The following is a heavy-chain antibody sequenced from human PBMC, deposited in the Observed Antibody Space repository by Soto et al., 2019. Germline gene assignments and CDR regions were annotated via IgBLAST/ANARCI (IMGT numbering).Heavy chain of an antibody. CDR1: GFTFSSYG. CDR2: IWYDGSNK. CDR3: AKDQGSSWYEIDY. Sequence: GGSLRLSCAASGFTFSSYGMHWVRQAPGKGLEWVAVIWYDGSNKYYVDSVKGRFTISRDNSKNTLYLQMNSLRAEDTAVYYCAKDQGSSWYEIDYWGQGTLVTVSS. V-gene: IGHV3-33*06. J-gene: IGHJ4*02. D-gene: IGHD6-13*01.